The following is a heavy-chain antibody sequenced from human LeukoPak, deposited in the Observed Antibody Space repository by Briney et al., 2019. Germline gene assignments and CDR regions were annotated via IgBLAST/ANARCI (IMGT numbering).Heavy chain of an antibody. CDR2: INPDSGVT. CDR1: GYTFTGYY. CDR3: ARSRNNHFDY. D-gene: IGHD1-14*01. V-gene: IGHV1-2*02. Sequence: ASVKVSCKASGYTFTGYYMHWVRQAPGQGLEWMGWINPDSGVTHYAQSFQGRVTMTRDTSISTAYKELSRLRSDDTAVYYCARSRNNHFDYWGQGTLVTVSS. J-gene: IGHJ4*02.